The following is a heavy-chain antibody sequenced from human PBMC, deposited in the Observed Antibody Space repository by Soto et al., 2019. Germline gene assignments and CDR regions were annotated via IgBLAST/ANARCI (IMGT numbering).Heavy chain of an antibody. Sequence: EVQLVESGGGLVQPGGSLRLSCAASGFTFSSYWMHWVRQSPAKGLVWVSRIKTDGSDTHYADAVKGRFTISRDNANITLYLQMNSLRDEGTDVYYCAIPQTSAWAYDICGQGTKVIVSS. J-gene: IGHJ3*02. CDR3: AIPQTSAWAYDI. CDR2: IKTDGSDT. CDR1: GFTFSSYW. V-gene: IGHV3-74*01.